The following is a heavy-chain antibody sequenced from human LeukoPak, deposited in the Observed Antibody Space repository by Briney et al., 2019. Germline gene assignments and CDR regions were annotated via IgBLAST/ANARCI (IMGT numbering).Heavy chain of an antibody. D-gene: IGHD4-17*01. Sequence: GGSLRLSCAASGFTFSSYGMHWVRQAPGKGLEWVAVIWYDGSNKYYVDSVKGRFTISRDNSKNTLYLQMNSLRAEDTAVYYCARDRTVTTNYYYGMDVWGQGTTVTVSS. V-gene: IGHV3-33*01. CDR3: ARDRTVTTNYYYGMDV. CDR1: GFTFSSYG. J-gene: IGHJ6*02. CDR2: IWYDGSNK.